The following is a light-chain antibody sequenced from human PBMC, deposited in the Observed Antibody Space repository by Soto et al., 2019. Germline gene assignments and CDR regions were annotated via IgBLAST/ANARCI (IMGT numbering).Light chain of an antibody. Sequence: EIVLTQSPGTLSLSPGERATLSGMASQSVSSSYVAWYQQKPGQAPRLLIYGASSRATCIPDRFSGSGSGTDFTLTISRLEPEDFAVYYCQQYGSSPPTVGGGTKVE. V-gene: IGKV3-20*01. J-gene: IGKJ4*01. CDR2: GAS. CDR3: QQYGSSPPT. CDR1: QSVSSSY.